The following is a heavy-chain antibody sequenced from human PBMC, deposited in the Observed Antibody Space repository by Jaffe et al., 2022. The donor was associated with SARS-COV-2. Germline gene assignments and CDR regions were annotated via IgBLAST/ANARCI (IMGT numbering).Heavy chain of an antibody. J-gene: IGHJ6*02. D-gene: IGHD5-12*01. V-gene: IGHV4-59*01. CDR3: ARDNIEMATIESYYYYYHGMDV. CDR1: GGSISSYY. Sequence: QVQLQESGPGLVKPSETLSLTCTVSGGSISSYYWSWIRQPPGKGLEWIGYIYYSGSTNYNPSLKSRVTISVDTSKNQFSLKLSSVTAADTAVYYCARDNIEMATIESYYYYYHGMDVWGQGTTVTVSS. CDR2: IYYSGST.